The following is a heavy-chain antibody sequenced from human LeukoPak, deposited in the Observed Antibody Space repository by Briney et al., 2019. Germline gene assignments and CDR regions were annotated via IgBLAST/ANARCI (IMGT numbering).Heavy chain of an antibody. CDR2: ISWKSGSI. Sequence: GGSLRLSCAASGFTFSSYAMDWVRQAPGKGLEWVSGISWKSGSIGYADSVKGRFTISRDNAKNSLYLQMNSLRAEDTALYYCSKDISSGHCSGGSCYNPLDSWGQGTLVTVSS. J-gene: IGHJ4*02. V-gene: IGHV3-9*01. CDR1: GFTFSSYA. CDR3: SKDISSGHCSGGSCYNPLDS. D-gene: IGHD2-15*01.